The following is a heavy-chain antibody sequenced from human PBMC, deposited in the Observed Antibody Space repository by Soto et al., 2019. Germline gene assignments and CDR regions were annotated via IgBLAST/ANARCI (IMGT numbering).Heavy chain of an antibody. CDR3: ARDTNSLDL. CDR1: SYSIGSGFF. J-gene: IGHJ5*02. Sequence: SETLSLTCVVSSYSIGSGFFWAWIRQPPGKGLEWVGSIYHTGDTHYNPSLRSQVSMSVDTSKNQFSLRLTSLTAADTAVYFCARDTNSLDLWGRGILVTVSS. CDR2: IYHTGDT. V-gene: IGHV4-38-2*02. D-gene: IGHD2-8*01.